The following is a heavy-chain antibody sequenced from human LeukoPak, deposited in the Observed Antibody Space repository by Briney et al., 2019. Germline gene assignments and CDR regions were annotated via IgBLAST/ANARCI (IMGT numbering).Heavy chain of an antibody. CDR1: GFTFSSYA. J-gene: IGHJ4*02. Sequence: GGSLRLSCAASGFTFSSYAMSWVRQAPGKGLEWVSAISGSGGSTYYADSVKGRFTISRDNSKNTLYLQMNSLRAEDTAVYYCAKDRPPPYYYDSSGILDYWGQGTLVTVSS. D-gene: IGHD3-22*01. V-gene: IGHV3-23*01. CDR3: AKDRPPPYYYDSSGILDY. CDR2: ISGSGGST.